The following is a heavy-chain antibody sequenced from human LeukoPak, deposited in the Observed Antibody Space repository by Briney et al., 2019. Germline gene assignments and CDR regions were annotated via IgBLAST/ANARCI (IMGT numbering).Heavy chain of an antibody. J-gene: IGHJ6*02. CDR2: ISWNSGII. CDR1: GFTFDDSA. D-gene: IGHD4-17*01. Sequence: GRSLRLSCAASGFTFDDSAMHWVRQVPGKGLEWVSGISWNSGIIDYADSVKGRFTISRDNSKNTLYLQMNSLRAEDTAVYYCARGLALATVTTFALYYYGMDVWGQGTTVTVSS. V-gene: IGHV3-9*01. CDR3: ARGLALATVTTFALYYYGMDV.